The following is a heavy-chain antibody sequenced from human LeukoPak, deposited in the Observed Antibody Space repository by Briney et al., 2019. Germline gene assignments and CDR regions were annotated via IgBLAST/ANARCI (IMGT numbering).Heavy chain of an antibody. Sequence: GASVKLSCKASGYTFTVYYIHWVRHSPGPGLGWMGWINPNSGGTNYAQKFQGRVTMTRDTSISTAYMELSRLRSDDTAVYYCATEYYSYNAYWGQGTLVTVSS. V-gene: IGHV1-2*02. CDR2: INPNSGGT. J-gene: IGHJ4*02. D-gene: IGHD5-18*01. CDR1: GYTFTVYY. CDR3: ATEYYSYNAY.